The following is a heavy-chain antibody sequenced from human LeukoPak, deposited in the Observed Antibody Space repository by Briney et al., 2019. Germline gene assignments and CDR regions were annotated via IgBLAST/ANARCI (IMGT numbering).Heavy chain of an antibody. Sequence: GGSLRLSCAGSGFTFSPYWMSWVRQAPGKGLEWVANIKQDGSEKYYVDSVKSRFAISRDNAKNSLYLQMNSLRAEDTAVYYCARDGDVSGYSDWGQGTPVTVSS. CDR3: ARDGDVSGYSD. V-gene: IGHV3-7*01. CDR1: GFTFSPYW. J-gene: IGHJ4*02. CDR2: IKQDGSEK. D-gene: IGHD3-22*01.